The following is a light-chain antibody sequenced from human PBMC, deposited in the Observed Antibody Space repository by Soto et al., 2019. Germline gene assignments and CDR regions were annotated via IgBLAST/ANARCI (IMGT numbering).Light chain of an antibody. Sequence: EIVLTQSPATLSLSPEERATPSCRASQSVSIYLAWYKPKPFQAHRFLIYDASNRATGIPARFSGIGSGTDFTLTFRSLEPEDFAVDDCQPRRNRWT. CDR1: QSVSIY. V-gene: IGKV3-11*01. J-gene: IGKJ1*01. CDR3: QPRRNRWT. CDR2: DAS.